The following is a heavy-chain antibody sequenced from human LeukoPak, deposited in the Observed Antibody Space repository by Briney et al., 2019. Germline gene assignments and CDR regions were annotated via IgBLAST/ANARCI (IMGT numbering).Heavy chain of an antibody. V-gene: IGHV3-74*01. J-gene: IGHJ4*02. CDR2: ITSDGSTT. CDR1: GFTFSSYW. Sequence: GGSLRLSCAASGFTFSSYWMHWVRQAPGKGLVWVSHITSDGSTTSYADSVKGRFTISRGNAKNTLYLQMNSLRAEDTAVYYCARDVVTATFDYWGQGTLVTVSS. D-gene: IGHD2-21*02. CDR3: ARDVVTATFDY.